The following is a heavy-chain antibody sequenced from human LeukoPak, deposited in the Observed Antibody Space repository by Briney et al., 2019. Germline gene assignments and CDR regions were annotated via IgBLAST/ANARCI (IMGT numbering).Heavy chain of an antibody. CDR1: GFTFSSYS. Sequence: PGGSLRLSCAASGFTFSSYSMNWVRQAPGKGLEWVSSISSSSSYIYYADSVKGRFTISRDNATNSLYLQMNSLRAEDTAVYYCARDSDIVVVPAAISYWGQGTLVTVSS. V-gene: IGHV3-21*01. J-gene: IGHJ4*02. D-gene: IGHD2-2*01. CDR3: ARDSDIVVVPAAISY. CDR2: ISSSSSYI.